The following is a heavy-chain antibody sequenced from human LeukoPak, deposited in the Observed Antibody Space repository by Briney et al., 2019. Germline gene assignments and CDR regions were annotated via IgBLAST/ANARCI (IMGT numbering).Heavy chain of an antibody. Sequence: PGESLKISCKASGYTFTDYWIGWVRQMPGKGLEWMGIVWPVDFRAMYSPSFQGQVTISVDKSISTAYLQWSSLKASDTAMYYCARQACSGGSCYSWASEYWGQGTLVTVSS. J-gene: IGHJ4*02. CDR1: GYTFTDYW. V-gene: IGHV5-51*01. CDR3: ARQACSGGSCYSWASEY. D-gene: IGHD2-15*01. CDR2: VWPVDFRA.